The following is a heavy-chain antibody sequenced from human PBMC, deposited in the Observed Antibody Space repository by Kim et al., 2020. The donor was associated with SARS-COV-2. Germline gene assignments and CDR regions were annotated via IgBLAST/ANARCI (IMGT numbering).Heavy chain of an antibody. J-gene: IGHJ4*02. CDR3: ARSKYYYGSGSYYGDYFDY. CDR2: IIPIFGTA. Sequence: SVKVSCKASGGTFSSYAISWVRQAPGQGLEWMGGIIPIFGTANYAQKFQGRVTITADESTSTAYMELSSLRSEDTAVYYCARSKYYYGSGSYYGDYFDYWGQGTLITVSS. CDR1: GGTFSSYA. D-gene: IGHD3-10*01. V-gene: IGHV1-69*13.